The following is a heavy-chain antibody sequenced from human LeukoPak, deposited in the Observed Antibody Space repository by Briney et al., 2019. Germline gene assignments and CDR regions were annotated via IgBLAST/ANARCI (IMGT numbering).Heavy chain of an antibody. Sequence: PGGSLRLSCAASGFTFDDYAMHWVRQAPGKGLEWVPGISWNSGSIGYADSVKGRFTISRDNSKNTLYLQMNSLRAEDTAVYYCAKDLLDYYDSSGYYEGYWGQGTLVTVSS. CDR2: ISWNSGSI. D-gene: IGHD3-22*01. V-gene: IGHV3-9*01. CDR3: AKDLLDYYDSSGYYEGY. J-gene: IGHJ4*02. CDR1: GFTFDDYA.